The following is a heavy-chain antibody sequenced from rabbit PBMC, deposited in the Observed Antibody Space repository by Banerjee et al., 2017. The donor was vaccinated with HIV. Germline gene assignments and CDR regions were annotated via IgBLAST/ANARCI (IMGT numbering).Heavy chain of an antibody. CDR1: GFSFSSNSW. V-gene: IGHV1S40*01. D-gene: IGHD4-1*01. CDR2: IWTGSTDST. Sequence: QSLEESGGNLVKPGASLTLTCTASGFSFSSNSWICWVRQAPGKGLEWIACIWTGSTDSTFYASWAKGRFTISRTSSTTVTLQVTSLTAADTATYFCARGDYSSGWGNLWGQGTLVTVS. J-gene: IGHJ4*01. CDR3: ARGDYSSGWGNL.